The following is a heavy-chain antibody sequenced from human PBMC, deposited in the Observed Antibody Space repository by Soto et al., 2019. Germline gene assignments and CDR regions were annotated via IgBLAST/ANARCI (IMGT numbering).Heavy chain of an antibody. V-gene: IGHV1-46*01. CDR3: ARRVYIKSGYYSDY. D-gene: IGHD3-22*01. CDR1: GYTLTTFF. Sequence: ASVKVSCKASGYTLTTFFMHWVRQAPGQGLEWMGVINPGYPAGRSPTYAQKFQGRVTMTTDTSTSTVYVELSRLRSDDTAVYYCARRVYIKSGYYSDYWGQGTLVTVSS. CDR2: INPGYPAGRSP. J-gene: IGHJ4*02.